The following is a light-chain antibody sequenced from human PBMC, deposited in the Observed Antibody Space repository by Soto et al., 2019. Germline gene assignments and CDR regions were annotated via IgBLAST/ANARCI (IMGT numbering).Light chain of an antibody. CDR2: DVV. J-gene: IGLJ2*01. V-gene: IGLV2-14*01. CDR1: SSDVGDYDF. CDR3: CSHPYTNTHVV. Sequence: QSALTQPASVSGSPGQSITISCTGTSSDVGDYDFVSWYQQHPGKAPRLIIYDVVNRPSGVSNRFSGFKSGNTASLTISGLQADDEADYYCCSHPYTNTHVVFGGETKLTVL.